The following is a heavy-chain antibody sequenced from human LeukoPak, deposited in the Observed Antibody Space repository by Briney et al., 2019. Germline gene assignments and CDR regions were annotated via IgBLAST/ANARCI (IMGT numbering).Heavy chain of an antibody. CDR2: IHPNTGNP. CDR3: ARAYQSLGGLSLPDH. CDR1: GYTFTNYG. D-gene: IGHD3-16*02. J-gene: IGHJ4*02. V-gene: IGHV7-4-1*02. Sequence: ASVKVSCKASGYTFTNYGITWVRQAPGQGLEWMGWIHPNTGNPTYAQGFTGRFVFSLDTSVGTTYLQISSLKAEDTAVYYCARAYQSLGGLSLPDHWGQGTLVTVSS.